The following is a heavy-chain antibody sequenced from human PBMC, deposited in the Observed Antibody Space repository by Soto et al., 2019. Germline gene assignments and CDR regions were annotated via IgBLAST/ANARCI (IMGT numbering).Heavy chain of an antibody. J-gene: IGHJ6*01. Sequence: ASVKVSCKASGYTFTGYYVHWVGQAPGQGLEWMGWINPNSGDTYLAQRFQGRVTMNRDTSIGTAYMELRGLTSDDTAEYYCAKGGAIVAAGTRVYLYNAMDVWGQGTTFSVSS. D-gene: IGHD1-26*01. V-gene: IGHV1-2*02. CDR1: GYTFTGYY. CDR3: AKGGAIVAAGTRVYLYNAMDV. CDR2: INPNSGDT.